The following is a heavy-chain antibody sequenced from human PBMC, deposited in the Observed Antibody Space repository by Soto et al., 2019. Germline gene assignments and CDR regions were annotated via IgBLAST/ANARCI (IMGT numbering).Heavy chain of an antibody. CDR2: VFYSGST. Sequence: SETLSLTCTVSGGSISSSSYYWGWIRQPPGKGLEWIGNVFYSGSTYYNPSLKSRVTMSVDTSKNQFSLKLSSVTAADTAVYYCASSQRGSYFDYWGQGTLVTVS. CDR1: GGSISSSSYY. J-gene: IGHJ4*02. D-gene: IGHD5-12*01. V-gene: IGHV4-39*01. CDR3: ASSQRGSYFDY.